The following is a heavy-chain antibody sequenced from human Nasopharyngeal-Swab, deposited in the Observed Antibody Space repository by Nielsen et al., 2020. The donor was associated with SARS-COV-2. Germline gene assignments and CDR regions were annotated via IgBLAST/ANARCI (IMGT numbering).Heavy chain of an antibody. D-gene: IGHD2-2*01. Sequence: GGSLRLSCAASGFTFSSYAMSWVRQPPGKGLEWVSAISGSGGSTYYADSVKGRFTISRDNSKNTLYLQMNSLRAEDTAVYYCAKSSRIVVVPATKWFDPWGQGTLVTVSS. V-gene: IGHV3-23*01. CDR3: AKSSRIVVVPATKWFDP. CDR2: ISGSGGST. CDR1: GFTFSSYA. J-gene: IGHJ5*02.